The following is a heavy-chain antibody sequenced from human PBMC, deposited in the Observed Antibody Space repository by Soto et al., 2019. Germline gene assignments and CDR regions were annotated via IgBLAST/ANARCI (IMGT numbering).Heavy chain of an antibody. D-gene: IGHD2-21*02. CDR2: IYYSGST. V-gene: IGHV4-39*01. J-gene: IGHJ4*02. CDR1: GDSINNRSYY. Sequence: TSETLSLTCTVTGDSINNRSYYWGWIRQPPGKGLEWIGSIYYSGSTYNNPSLKSRVSMSVDTSKNQFSLKLRSVTAADTALYYCARQRTSVVTQAYFDSWGQGSLVTVSS. CDR3: ARQRTSVVTQAYFDS.